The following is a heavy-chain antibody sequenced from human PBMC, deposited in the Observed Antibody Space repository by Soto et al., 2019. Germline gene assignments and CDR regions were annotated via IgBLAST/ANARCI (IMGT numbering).Heavy chain of an antibody. V-gene: IGHV3-23*01. J-gene: IGHJ6*02. Sequence: EVQLLESGGGFIHPGGPLRLSCAASGFSFSSFAMNWVRQAPGKGLEWVSIISGSADSTFYADSVKGRFTISRDNSKSTLYLQINNLRAEDTAVYYCAKTRGAMIYAISVYGMDVWGQGTTDTVS. CDR2: ISGSADST. CDR1: GFSFSSFA. CDR3: AKTRGAMIYAISVYGMDV. D-gene: IGHD2-8*01.